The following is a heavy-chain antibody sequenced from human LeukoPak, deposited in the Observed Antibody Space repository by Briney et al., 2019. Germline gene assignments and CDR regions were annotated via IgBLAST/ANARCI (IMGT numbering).Heavy chain of an antibody. D-gene: IGHD6-19*01. CDR2: IYYSGST. Sequence: SETLSLTCTVSGESISGFYWTWIRQPPGKGLEWIGSIYYSGSTYYNPSLKSRVTISVDTSKNQFSLKLRSVTAADTAVYYCARSQARLSWFDPWGQGILVTVSS. J-gene: IGHJ5*02. V-gene: IGHV4-59*08. CDR3: ARSQARLSWFDP. CDR1: GESISGFY.